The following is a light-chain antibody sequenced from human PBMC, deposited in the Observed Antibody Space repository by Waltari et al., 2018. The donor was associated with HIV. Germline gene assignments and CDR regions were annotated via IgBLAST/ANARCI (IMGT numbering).Light chain of an antibody. V-gene: IGKV3-15*01. J-gene: IGKJ1*01. CDR1: QSVGSN. CDR3: QQYNNWPRT. Sequence: EIVMTQSPATLSVSLGERATLSCRASQSVGSNLAWYQQKPGQAPRLLIYDASTRATGVPARFSGSGSGTEFTLTISSLQSEDFAVYYCQQYNNWPRTFGQGTKVEIK. CDR2: DAS.